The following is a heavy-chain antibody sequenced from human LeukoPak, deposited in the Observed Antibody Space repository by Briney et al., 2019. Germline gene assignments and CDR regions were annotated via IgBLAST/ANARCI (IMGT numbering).Heavy chain of an antibody. V-gene: IGHV3-23*01. CDR1: GFTFSSYA. J-gene: IGHJ4*02. CDR2: ISGSGGST. CDR3: AKESNGYQMGGYSGIDY. Sequence: PGGSLRLSCAASGFTFSSYAMSWVRQAPGKGLEWVSAISGSGGSTYYADSVKGRFTISRDNSKNTLYLQMNSLRAEDTAVYYCAKESNGYQMGGYSGIDYWGQGTLVTVSS. D-gene: IGHD5-12*01.